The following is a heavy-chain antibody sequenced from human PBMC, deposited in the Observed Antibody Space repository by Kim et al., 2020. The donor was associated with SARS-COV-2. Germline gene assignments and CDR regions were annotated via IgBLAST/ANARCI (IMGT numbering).Heavy chain of an antibody. CDR1: GYSLSDLS. CDR2: FHPQDGAA. Sequence: ASVKVSCKVSGYSLSDLSMHWVRQAPGKGLEWMAGFHPQDGAAIYAQKFRARFSMTEDTSTDTAYMELSSLTSDDTAVYYCAPFMTAVGRGIVLDYWGQGPLVTV. CDR3: APFMTAVGRGIVLDY. D-gene: IGHD3-16*02. J-gene: IGHJ4*02. V-gene: IGHV1-24*01.